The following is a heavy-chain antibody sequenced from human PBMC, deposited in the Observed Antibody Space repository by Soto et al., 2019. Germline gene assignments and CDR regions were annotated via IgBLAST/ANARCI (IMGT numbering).Heavy chain of an antibody. D-gene: IGHD4-17*01. CDR3: ARVGWTTVGYYFDY. CDR1: GGSVSIGSYY. Sequence: SDTPYLTSTVSGGSVSIGSYYWRWIRQPPGKGLEWIGYIHYSGSTKYNPSLKSRVTISIDTSKNQFSLKLSSVTAADTAVHYCARVGWTTVGYYFDYWGQGALVTVSS. J-gene: IGHJ4*02. V-gene: IGHV4-61*01. CDR2: IHYSGST.